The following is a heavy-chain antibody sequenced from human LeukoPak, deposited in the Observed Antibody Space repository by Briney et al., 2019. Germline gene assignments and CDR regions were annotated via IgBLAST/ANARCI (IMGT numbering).Heavy chain of an antibody. CDR2: IYHSGST. D-gene: IGHD2-15*01. CDR1: GGSINFYY. CDR3: ASSDCSGGSCYSGVWFQH. V-gene: IGHV4-30-2*01. J-gene: IGHJ1*01. Sequence: SETLSLTCTVSGGSINFYYWSWIRQPPGKGLEWIGYIYHSGSTYYNPSLKSRVTISVDRSKNQFSLKLSSVTAADTAVYYCASSDCSGGSCYSGVWFQHWGQGTLVTVSS.